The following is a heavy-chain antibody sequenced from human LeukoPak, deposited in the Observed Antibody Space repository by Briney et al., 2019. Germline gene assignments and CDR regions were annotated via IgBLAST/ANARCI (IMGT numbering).Heavy chain of an antibody. V-gene: IGHV3-23*01. D-gene: IGHD3-22*01. Sequence: GGSLRLSCAASGFTFSSYAMSWVRQAPGKGLEWVSAISGSGGSTYYADSVKGRFTISRDNSKNTLYLQMNSLRAEDTAVYYCAKERGITMIVVVIDYFDYWGQGTLVTVSS. CDR1: GFTFSSYA. CDR3: AKERGITMIVVVIDYFDY. CDR2: ISGSGGST. J-gene: IGHJ4*02.